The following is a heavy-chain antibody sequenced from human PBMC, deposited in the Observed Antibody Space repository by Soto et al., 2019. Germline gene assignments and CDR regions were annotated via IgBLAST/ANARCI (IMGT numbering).Heavy chain of an antibody. CDR3: ARGRGVVIPAGTPDAFDV. J-gene: IGHJ3*01. CDR2: ISAYNGDT. D-gene: IGHD6-13*01. CDR1: AYTFTNYG. V-gene: IGHV1-18*01. Sequence: QVQLVQSGAEVKKPGASVKVSCRASAYTFTNYGVTWVRQAPGQGLEWMGWISAYNGDTNYAQKLQGRLTMTTDTSTSTAYMELRSLRSDDTAVYYCARGRGVVIPAGTPDAFDVWGQGTMVTVSS.